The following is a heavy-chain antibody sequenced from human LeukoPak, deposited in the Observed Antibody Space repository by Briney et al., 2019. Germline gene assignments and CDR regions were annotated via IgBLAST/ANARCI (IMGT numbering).Heavy chain of an antibody. CDR3: ARVTPSITIFGVVISYYFDY. Sequence: SQTLSLTCTVSGGSISSGSYYWSWIRQPAGKGLEWIGRIYTSRSTNYNPSLKSRVTISVDTSKNQFSLKLSSVTAADTAVYYCARVTPSITIFGVVISYYFDYWGQGTLVTVSS. J-gene: IGHJ4*02. D-gene: IGHD3-3*01. CDR2: IYTSRST. CDR1: GGSISSGSYY. V-gene: IGHV4-61*02.